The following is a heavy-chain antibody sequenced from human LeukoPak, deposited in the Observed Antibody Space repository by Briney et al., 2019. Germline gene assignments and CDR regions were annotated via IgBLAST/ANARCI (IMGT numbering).Heavy chain of an antibody. V-gene: IGHV3-23*01. CDR1: GFTFSSYA. CDR2: ISGSGGST. CDR3: AKETVKSSGWPSYYYYYGMDV. Sequence: PGGSLRLSCAASGFTFSSYAMSWVRQAPGKGVEGVSAISGSGGSTYYADSVKGRFTISRDNSKNTLYLQMNSLRAEDTAVYYCAKETVKSSGWPSYYYYYGMDVWGQGTTVTVSS. J-gene: IGHJ6*02. D-gene: IGHD6-19*01.